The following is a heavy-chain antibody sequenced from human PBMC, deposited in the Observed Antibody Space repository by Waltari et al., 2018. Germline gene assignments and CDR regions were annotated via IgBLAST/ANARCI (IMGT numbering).Heavy chain of an antibody. J-gene: IGHJ4*02. D-gene: IGHD3-22*01. Sequence: EVQLLESGGGLVQPGGSLRLSCAASGFTFSSYAWSWVPQATGKGLEWISALSGSGGSTYYADSVKGRFTISRDNSKNTLYLQMNSLRAEDTAVYYCAKDGLKGYYYDSSGYLDYWGQGTLVTVSS. CDR3: AKDGLKGYYYDSSGYLDY. CDR1: GFTFSSYA. V-gene: IGHV3-23*01. CDR2: LSGSGGST.